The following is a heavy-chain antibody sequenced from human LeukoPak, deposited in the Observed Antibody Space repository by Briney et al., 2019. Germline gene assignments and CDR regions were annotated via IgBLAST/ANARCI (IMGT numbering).Heavy chain of an antibody. Sequence: GGSLRLSCAASGFTFSSYAMSWVRQAPGKGLEWVSAISGSGGSTYYADSVKGRFTISRDNSKNTLYLQMNSLRAEDTAVYYCAKLSTQYSSSTGAFDIWGQGTMVTVSS. CDR2: ISGSGGST. D-gene: IGHD6-6*01. V-gene: IGHV3-23*01. CDR1: GFTFSSYA. J-gene: IGHJ3*02. CDR3: AKLSTQYSSSTGAFDI.